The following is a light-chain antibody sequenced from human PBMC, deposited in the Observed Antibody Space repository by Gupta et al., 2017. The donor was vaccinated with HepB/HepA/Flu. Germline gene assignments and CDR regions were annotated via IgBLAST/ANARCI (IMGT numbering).Light chain of an antibody. CDR3: HRYDNAYS. Sequence: EIVFPLLPGPPSLSPGESATLTCRASQRGHTSHSAWYQQRPGQAPMLLIYATSSRGTGIPHRCSGSGSETDFTLTSNELEPEDAAKYYWHRYDNAYSFGQGTKLEIK. CDR1: QRGHTSH. V-gene: IGKV3-20*01. CDR2: ATS. J-gene: IGKJ2*03.